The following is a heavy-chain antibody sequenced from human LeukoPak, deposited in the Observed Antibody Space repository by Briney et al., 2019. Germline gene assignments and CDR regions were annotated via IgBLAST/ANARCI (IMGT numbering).Heavy chain of an antibody. Sequence: ASVKVSCKASGYTFTGYHMHWVRQAPGQGLEWMGRINPNSGGTNYAQKFQGRVTMTRDTSISTAYMELSRLRPDDTAVYYCATSLRQWLATVPFDYWGQGTLVTVSS. D-gene: IGHD6-19*01. V-gene: IGHV1-2*06. CDR3: ATSLRQWLATVPFDY. CDR1: GYTFTGYH. J-gene: IGHJ4*02. CDR2: INPNSGGT.